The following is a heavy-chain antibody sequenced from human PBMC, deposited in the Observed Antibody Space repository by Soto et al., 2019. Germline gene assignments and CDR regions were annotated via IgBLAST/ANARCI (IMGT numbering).Heavy chain of an antibody. CDR1: GYTFTNYA. D-gene: IGHD5-12*01. J-gene: IGHJ4*02. Sequence: GASVKVSCKASGYTFTNYAMHWVRQAPGQRLEWMGWINAGNGNTKYSQKFQGRDTITRDTSASTAYMELSSLRSEDTAVYYCARVSGYYLPDYWGQGTLVTVS. V-gene: IGHV1-3*01. CDR2: INAGNGNT. CDR3: ARVSGYYLPDY.